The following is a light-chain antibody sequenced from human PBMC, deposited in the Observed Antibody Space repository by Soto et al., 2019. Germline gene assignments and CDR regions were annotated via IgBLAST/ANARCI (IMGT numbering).Light chain of an antibody. CDR2: DVS. V-gene: IGLV2-11*01. J-gene: IGLJ7*01. CDR3: CSYAGSYTPLI. Sequence: QSALTQPRSVSASPGQSVTISCTGTISDVGDYNFVSWYQHHPGKAPKLMIYDVSRRPSGVPDRFSGSKSGNTASLTISGLQAEDEADYYCCSYAGSYTPLIFGGGTQLTVL. CDR1: ISDVGDYNF.